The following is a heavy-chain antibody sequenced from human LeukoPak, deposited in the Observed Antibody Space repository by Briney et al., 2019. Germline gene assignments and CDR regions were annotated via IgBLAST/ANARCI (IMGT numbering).Heavy chain of an antibody. CDR2: IYHGGST. CDR3: ARVSGRCFDP. V-gene: IGHV4-59*12. CDR1: GGSISSYY. D-gene: IGHD6-19*01. Sequence: SETLSLTCTVSGGSISSYYWSWVRQPPGKGLEWIGEIYHGGSTNYNPSLKSRVTISVDKSKNQFSLNLSSLTAADTAVYYCARVSGRCFDPWGQGTLVTVSS. J-gene: IGHJ5*02.